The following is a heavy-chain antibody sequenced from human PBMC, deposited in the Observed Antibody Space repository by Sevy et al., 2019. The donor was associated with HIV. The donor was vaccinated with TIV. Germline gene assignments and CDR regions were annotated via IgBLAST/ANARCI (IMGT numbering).Heavy chain of an antibody. CDR1: GYTLSELS. D-gene: IGHD3-22*01. V-gene: IGHV1-24*01. CDR2: FDPEDGEI. J-gene: IGHJ4*02. CDR3: ATTKDYYDSSGSPFGY. Sequence: ASVKVSCKVSGYTLSELSMHWVRQAPGKGLEWMGSFDPEDGEILYAQKLQGRITMTEDTSTDTAYMELSSLRSEDTAVYYCATTKDYYDSSGSPFGYWGQGTLVTVSS.